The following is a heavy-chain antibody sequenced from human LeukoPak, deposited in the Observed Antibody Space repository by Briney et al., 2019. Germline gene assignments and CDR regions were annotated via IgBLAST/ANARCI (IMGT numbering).Heavy chain of an antibody. Sequence: SETLSLTCTVSGGSISSYYWSWIRQPPGKGLEWIGYIYYSGSTNYNPSLKSRVTISVDTSKNQFSLNLSSVTAADTAVYYCARTRITIFGVDPPFDYWGQGTLVTVSS. CDR3: ARTRITIFGVDPPFDY. CDR2: IYYSGST. J-gene: IGHJ4*02. CDR1: GGSISSYY. V-gene: IGHV4-59*12. D-gene: IGHD3-3*01.